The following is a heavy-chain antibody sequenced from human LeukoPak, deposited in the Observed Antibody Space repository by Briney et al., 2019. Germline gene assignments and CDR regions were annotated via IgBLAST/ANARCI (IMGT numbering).Heavy chain of an antibody. J-gene: IGHJ6*04. CDR1: GFTFSSYA. CDR3: AKALAVAGTSYYYYGMDV. CDR2: ISYDGSNK. Sequence: GGSLRLSCAASGFTFSSYAMSWVRQAPGKGLEWVAVISYDGSNKYYADSVKGRFTISRDNSKNTLYLQMNSLRAEDTAVYYCAKALAVAGTSYYYYGMDVWGKGTTVTVSS. D-gene: IGHD6-19*01. V-gene: IGHV3-30*18.